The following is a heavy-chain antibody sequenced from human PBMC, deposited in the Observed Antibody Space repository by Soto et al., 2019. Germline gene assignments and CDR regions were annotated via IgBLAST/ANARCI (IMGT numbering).Heavy chain of an antibody. CDR2: ISAYNGNT. CDR3: ARGPTIAVADY. V-gene: IGHV1-18*04. Sequence: APVKVPRKVSGYTFTSHGISWGRQAPGQGLEWMGWISAYNGNTNYAQKLQGRVTMTTDTSTSTAYMELRSLRSDDTAVYYCARGPTIAVADYWGQGTLVTVSS. CDR1: GYTFTSHG. D-gene: IGHD6-19*01. J-gene: IGHJ4*02.